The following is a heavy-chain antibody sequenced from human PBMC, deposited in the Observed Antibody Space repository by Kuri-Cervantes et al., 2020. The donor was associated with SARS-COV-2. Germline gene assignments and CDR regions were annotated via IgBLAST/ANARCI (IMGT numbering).Heavy chain of an antibody. V-gene: IGHV3-53*01. CDR1: GFTVSSNY. CDR3: ARLRWDSGYYYGMDV. D-gene: IGHD4-23*01. Sequence: GGSLRLSCAASGFTVSSNYMSWVRQAPGKGLEWVSVIYSGGSTYYADSVKGRFTISRDNSKNTLYLQMNSLRAEDTAVYYCARLRWDSGYYYGMDVWGQGTTVTVSS. J-gene: IGHJ6*02. CDR2: IYSGGST.